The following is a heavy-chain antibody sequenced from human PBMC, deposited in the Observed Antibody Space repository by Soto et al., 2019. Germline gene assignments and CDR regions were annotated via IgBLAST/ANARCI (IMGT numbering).Heavy chain of an antibody. CDR2: IDSDGSST. V-gene: IGHV3-74*01. Sequence: EVQLVESGVGLVQPGGSLRVSCAASGFTFGSYWMNWVRQDPGKGRVWVSRIDSDGSSTTYAGSVKGRFTTSRDNAKNALYMQRSSLRVEDTTVYYCARGRPYGMEVWCQGTRVTVSS. CDR1: GFTFGSYW. CDR3: ARGRPYGMEV. J-gene: IGHJ6*02.